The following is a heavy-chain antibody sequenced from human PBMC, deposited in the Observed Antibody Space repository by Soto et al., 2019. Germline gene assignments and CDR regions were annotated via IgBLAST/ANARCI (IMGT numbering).Heavy chain of an antibody. CDR1: GGSVNGYY. D-gene: IGHD3-3*01. CDR3: ATRITVFGLLIPPFDP. J-gene: IGHJ5*02. V-gene: IGHV4-34*01. Sequence: SETRSLTCAVYGGSVNGYYWNWIRQPPGKGLKWIGEINHTGGTHYNPSLKSRVTMSVDTSKNQFSLRLSSVTAADTAIYYCATRITVFGLLIPPFDPWGQGTQVTVSS. CDR2: INHTGGT.